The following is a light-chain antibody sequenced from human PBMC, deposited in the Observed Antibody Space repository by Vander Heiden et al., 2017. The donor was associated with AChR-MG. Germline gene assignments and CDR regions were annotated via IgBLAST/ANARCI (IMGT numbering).Light chain of an antibody. CDR1: SSDVGDYTF. CDR2: DGS. CDR3: CSDAGSYTFI. Sequence: QSALTQPRSVSGSPGQSVTISCTGTSSDVGDYTFVSWYQQHPGRAPKVLIYDGSKRPSGVPDRFSGSKSGNTASLTISGLQAEDEADYYCCSDAGSYTFIFGGGTKLTVL. V-gene: IGLV2-11*01. J-gene: IGLJ2*01.